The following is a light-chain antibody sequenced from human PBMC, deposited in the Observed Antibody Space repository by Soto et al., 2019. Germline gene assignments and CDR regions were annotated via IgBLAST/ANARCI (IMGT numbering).Light chain of an antibody. Sequence: EVVLTQSPGTLSLSPGERVTILCLASQSVSSTSLAWYQQKPGQPPRLLIYGASSRATGPPDRISGGGSGTHFTLTISRLEPEDFAVYYCQHYVTSSITFGQGTRLEIK. CDR2: GAS. J-gene: IGKJ5*01. CDR3: QHYVTSSIT. CDR1: QSVSSTS. V-gene: IGKV3-20*01.